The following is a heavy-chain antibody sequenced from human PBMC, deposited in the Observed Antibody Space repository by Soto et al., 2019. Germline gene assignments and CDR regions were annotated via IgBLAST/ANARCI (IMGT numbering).Heavy chain of an antibody. D-gene: IGHD3-9*01. J-gene: IGHJ4*02. V-gene: IGHV1-69*04. CDR2: IIPILGIA. CDR1: GGTFSSYS. Sequence: GASVKVSCKASGGTFSSYSISWVRQAPGQGLEWMGRIIPILGIANYAQKFQGRVTITADKSTSTAYMELSSLRSEDTAVYYCARDPRDYDILTGRNDYWGQGTLVTVSS. CDR3: ARDPRDYDILTGRNDY.